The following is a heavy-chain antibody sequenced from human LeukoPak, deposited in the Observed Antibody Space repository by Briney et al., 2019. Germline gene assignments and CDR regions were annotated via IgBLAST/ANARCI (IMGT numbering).Heavy chain of an antibody. CDR3: AKNAGYSYGLYYFDY. J-gene: IGHJ4*02. CDR1: GFPFSNYA. Sequence: GGSLRLSCAASGFPFSNYAMSWVRQAPGKGLEWVSSPISSGAVTYYADSVKGRFTISRDNSKNTVHLQMDSLRAEDSAVYYCAKNAGYSYGLYYFDYWGQGTLVTASS. CDR2: PISSGAVT. D-gene: IGHD5-18*01. V-gene: IGHV3-23*01.